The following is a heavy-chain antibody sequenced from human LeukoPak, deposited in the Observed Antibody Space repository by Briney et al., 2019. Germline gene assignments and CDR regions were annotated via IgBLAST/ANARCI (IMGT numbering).Heavy chain of an antibody. CDR1: GFPFNRFA. CDR3: AKEGITGADS. CDR2: ISGGGDA. V-gene: IGHV3-23*01. J-gene: IGHJ4*02. Sequence: PGGSLRLSCTDSGFPFNRFAMSWVRQAPGQGLAWVSAISGGGDAHYADSVKGRFTISRDNSKNTLFLHMNNLTADDTALYYCAKEGITGADSWGQGTLVSVSS.